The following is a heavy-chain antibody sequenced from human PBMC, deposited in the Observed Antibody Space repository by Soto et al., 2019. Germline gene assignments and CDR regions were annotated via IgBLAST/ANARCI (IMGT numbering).Heavy chain of an antibody. CDR1: GYTFTSYY. Sequence: GASVKVSCKASGYTFTSYYMHWVRQAPGQGLEWMGIINPSGGRTNYAQKFQGRVTITADKSTSTAYMELSSLRSEDTAVYYCARGRLGYCSGGSCSRYYYYMDVWGKGTTVTVSS. J-gene: IGHJ6*03. V-gene: IGHV1-46*01. CDR2: INPSGGRT. CDR3: ARGRLGYCSGGSCSRYYYYMDV. D-gene: IGHD2-15*01.